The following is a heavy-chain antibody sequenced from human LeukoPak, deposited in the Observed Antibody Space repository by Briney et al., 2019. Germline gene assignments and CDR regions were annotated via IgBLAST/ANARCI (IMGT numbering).Heavy chain of an antibody. Sequence: PSETLSLTCTVSGGSISSYYWSWIRQPPGKGLEWIGYIYYSGSTNYNPSLKSRVTISVDTSKNQFSLKLTSVTAAETAVYYCARDLSVGYNYGYGKAFDIWGQGTMVAVSS. CDR2: IYYSGST. CDR1: GGSISSYY. J-gene: IGHJ3*02. D-gene: IGHD5-18*01. CDR3: ARDLSVGYNYGYGKAFDI. V-gene: IGHV4-59*12.